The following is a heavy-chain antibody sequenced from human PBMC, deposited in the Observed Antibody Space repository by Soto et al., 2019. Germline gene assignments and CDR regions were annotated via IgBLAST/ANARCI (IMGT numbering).Heavy chain of an antibody. CDR2: INPNSGGT. D-gene: IGHD6-13*01. J-gene: IGHJ6*02. CDR3: ARCLHSSSWHHHMDV. V-gene: IGHV1-2*04. Sequence: ASVKVSCKASGYTFTSYYMHWVRQAPGQGLEWMGWINPNSGGTNYAQKFQGWVTMTRDTSISTAYMELSRLRSDDTAVYYCARCLHSSSWHHHMDVWGQGTTVTVSS. CDR1: GYTFTSYY.